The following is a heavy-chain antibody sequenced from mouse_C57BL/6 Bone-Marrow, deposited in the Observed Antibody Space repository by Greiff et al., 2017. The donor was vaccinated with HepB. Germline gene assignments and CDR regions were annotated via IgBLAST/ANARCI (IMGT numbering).Heavy chain of an antibody. D-gene: IGHD1-1*01. CDR2: IYPGDGDT. J-gene: IGHJ4*01. CDR3: ARNYCGSGFALDC. CDR1: GYAFSSSW. V-gene: IGHV1-82*01. Sequence: VKLQESGPELVKPGASVKISCKASGYAFSSSWMNWVKQRPGKGLEWIGRIYPGDGDTNYNGKFKGKATLTEDKSSSTAYMQLISLTSEDSAVDVCARNYCGSGFALDCWGQGTSVTVSS.